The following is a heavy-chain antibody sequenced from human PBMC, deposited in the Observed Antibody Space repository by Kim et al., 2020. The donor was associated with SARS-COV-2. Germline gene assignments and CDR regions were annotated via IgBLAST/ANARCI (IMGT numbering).Heavy chain of an antibody. Sequence: ASVKVSCKTSGYTFTDFKIHWVRQAPGQGLEWMGWIDPNTGGGNSAQSFQGRVTMTRDMSISTTYMELSGLRSDDTAMYYCTRVGRLRSADFDYWGQGSLVTVSS. CDR2: IDPNTGGG. CDR3: TRVGRLRSADFDY. D-gene: IGHD2-21*02. J-gene: IGHJ4*02. V-gene: IGHV1-2*02. CDR1: GYTFTDFK.